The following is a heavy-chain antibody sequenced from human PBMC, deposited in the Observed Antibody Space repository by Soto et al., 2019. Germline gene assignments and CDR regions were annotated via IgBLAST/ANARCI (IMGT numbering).Heavy chain of an antibody. D-gene: IGHD3-3*01. CDR2: IKQDGSEK. CDR3: ARDFLEKVLTYYDFWSGNFDY. CDR1: GFTFSSYW. J-gene: IGHJ4*02. Sequence: LRLSCAASGFTFSSYWMSWVRQAPGKGLEWVANIKQDGSEKYYVDSVKGRFTISRDNAKNSLYLQMNSLRAEDTAVYYCARDFLEKVLTYYDFWSGNFDYWGQGTLVTVSS. V-gene: IGHV3-7*03.